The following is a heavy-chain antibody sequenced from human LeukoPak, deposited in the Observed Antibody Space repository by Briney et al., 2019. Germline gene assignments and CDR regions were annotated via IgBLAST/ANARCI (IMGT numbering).Heavy chain of an antibody. CDR2: IYDSENT. CDR1: GDSISSGSYY. Sequence: PSQTLSLTCTVSGDSISSGSYYWSWIRQPAGKGLEWIGYIYDSENTNYNPSLKSRVTISADTSKNQFSLKLSSVTAADTAVYYCARDSGRYFDWLFGIWGQGALVTVSS. J-gene: IGHJ4*02. V-gene: IGHV4-61*10. CDR3: ARDSGRYFDWLFGI. D-gene: IGHD3-9*01.